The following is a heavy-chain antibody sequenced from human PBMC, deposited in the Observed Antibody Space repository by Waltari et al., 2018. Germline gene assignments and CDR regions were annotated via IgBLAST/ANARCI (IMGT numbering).Heavy chain of an antibody. CDR2: IWYDGSNK. CDR3: ARLYYYDSSGYSDY. Sequence: QVQLVESGGGVVQPGRSLRLSCAASGFTFSSYGMHWVRQAPGKGLEWVAVIWYDGSNKYYADSVKGRFTISRDNSKNTLYLQMNSLRAEDTAVYYCARLYYYDSSGYSDYWGQGTLVTVSS. J-gene: IGHJ4*02. V-gene: IGHV3-33*01. CDR1: GFTFSSYG. D-gene: IGHD3-22*01.